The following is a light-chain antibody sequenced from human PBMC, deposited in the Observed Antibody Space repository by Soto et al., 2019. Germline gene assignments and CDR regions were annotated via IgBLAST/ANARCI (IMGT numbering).Light chain of an antibody. V-gene: IGKV3-20*01. CDR1: QSVSSSY. Sequence: EIVMTQSPATLSVSPGERATLSCRASQSVSSSYLAWYQQKPGQAPRLLIYGASSRATGIPDRFSGSGSGTDFTLTISSLQPEDFATYYCQQSYSTPPAPLTFGGGTKVDIK. CDR2: GAS. J-gene: IGKJ4*01. CDR3: QQSYSTPPAPLT.